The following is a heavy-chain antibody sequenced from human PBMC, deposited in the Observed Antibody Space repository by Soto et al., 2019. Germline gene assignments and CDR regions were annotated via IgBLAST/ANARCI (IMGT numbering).Heavy chain of an antibody. CDR3: AKGLRGASSRYTSGYDSRPFYCYGMDV. J-gene: IGHJ6*02. Sequence: PGGSLRLSCAASGFTFSSYAMSWVRQAPGKGLEWVSAISGSGGSTYYADSVKGRFTISRDNSKNTLYLQMNSLRAEDTAVYYCAKGLRGASSRYTSGYDSRPFYCYGMDVWGQGTTVTVSS. D-gene: IGHD5-12*01. V-gene: IGHV3-23*01. CDR1: GFTFSSYA. CDR2: ISGSGGST.